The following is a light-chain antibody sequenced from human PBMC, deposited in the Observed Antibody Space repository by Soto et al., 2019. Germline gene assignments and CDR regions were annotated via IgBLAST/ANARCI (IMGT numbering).Light chain of an antibody. Sequence: EIVLTQSPGTLSLSPGERATLSCRASQSVSSSYLAWYQQKPGQAPRLLIYGASSRTTGIPDRFSGSGSGTDFTLTISRLVPEDFAVYYCHQYGSSPPYTFGQGTKLEIK. CDR3: HQYGSSPPYT. CDR2: GAS. CDR1: QSVSSSY. V-gene: IGKV3-20*01. J-gene: IGKJ2*01.